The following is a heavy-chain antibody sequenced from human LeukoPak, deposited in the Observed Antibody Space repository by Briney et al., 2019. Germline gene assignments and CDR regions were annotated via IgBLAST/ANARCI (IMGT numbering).Heavy chain of an antibody. CDR1: GFTFSSYA. CDR3: AKKVAAAGSFDY. D-gene: IGHD6-13*01. J-gene: IGHJ4*02. V-gene: IGHV3-23*01. Sequence: GGSLRLSCAASGFTFSSYAMSWVRQAPGKGLEWVSAISGSGGSTYHADSVKGRFTISRDNSKNTLYLQMNSLRAEDTAVYYCAKKVAAAGSFDYWGQGTMVTVSS. CDR2: ISGSGGST.